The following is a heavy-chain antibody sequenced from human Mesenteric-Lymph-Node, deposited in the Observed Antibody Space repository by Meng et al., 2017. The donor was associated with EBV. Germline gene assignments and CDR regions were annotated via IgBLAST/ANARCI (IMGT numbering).Heavy chain of an antibody. CDR2: IDHSGSN. V-gene: IGHV4-34*01. Sequence: QGKLQQWGAGVLKPSETLSLTCAVYGGSFNDYSWTWIRQPPGKGLEWIGEIDHSGSNNYNPSLKSRVTMAVDTSKNQFSLKLASVTAADTAVYYCARVDYTKSLPFDYWGRGTLVTVSS. D-gene: IGHD2-2*02. CDR3: ARVDYTKSLPFDY. J-gene: IGHJ4*02. CDR1: GGSFNDYS.